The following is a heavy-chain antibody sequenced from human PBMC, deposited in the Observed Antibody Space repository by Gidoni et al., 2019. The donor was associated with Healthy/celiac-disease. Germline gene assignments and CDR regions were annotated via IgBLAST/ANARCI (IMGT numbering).Heavy chain of an antibody. Sequence: QVQLVQSGAEVKKPGASVKVSCKASGYTFTSYSMHWVRQAPGQGLEWMGIINPSCGSTSYAQKFQGRVTMTRDTSTSTVYMELSSLRSEDTAVYYCARDPYSGSYANAFDIWGQGTMVTVSS. J-gene: IGHJ3*02. D-gene: IGHD1-26*01. CDR3: ARDPYSGSYANAFDI. CDR1: GYTFTSYS. CDR2: INPSCGST. V-gene: IGHV1-46*01.